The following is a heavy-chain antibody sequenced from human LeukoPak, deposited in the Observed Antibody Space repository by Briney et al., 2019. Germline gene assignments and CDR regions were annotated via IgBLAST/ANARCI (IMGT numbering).Heavy chain of an antibody. J-gene: IGHJ3*02. CDR1: GYTFSGYY. V-gene: IGHV1-2*02. Sequence: AAVKYSCKASGYTFSGYYMHWVRQPPGQGLEWMGWIKPNTGGTDYAQKFRGRVTMTRDTSISTAYMDLSRLTSDDTGVYYCARESSIDYGGNDPFDIWGQSTIVPVSS. D-gene: IGHD4-23*01. CDR3: ARESSIDYGGNDPFDI. CDR2: IKPNTGGT.